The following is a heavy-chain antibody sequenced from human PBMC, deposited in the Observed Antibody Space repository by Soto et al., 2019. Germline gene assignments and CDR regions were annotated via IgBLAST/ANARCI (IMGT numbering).Heavy chain of an antibody. V-gene: IGHV3-30-3*01. Sequence: QVQLVESGGGVVQPGRSLRLSCAASGFTFSSYAMHWVRQAPGKGLEWVAVISYDGSNKYYADSVKGRFTISRDNSMNTLYLQMNSLRAEDTAVYYCARDYYRFNSGYGFSMDVWGQGTTVTVSS. CDR1: GFTFSSYA. CDR3: ARDYYRFNSGYGFSMDV. D-gene: IGHD5-12*01. CDR2: ISYDGSNK. J-gene: IGHJ6*02.